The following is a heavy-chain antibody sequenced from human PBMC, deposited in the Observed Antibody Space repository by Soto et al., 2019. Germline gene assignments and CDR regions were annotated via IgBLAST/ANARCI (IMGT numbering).Heavy chain of an antibody. V-gene: IGHV1-69*13. CDR1: GGTFSSYA. J-gene: IGHJ6*02. CDR3: ARSRWAGYYDFCPYGMDV. CDR2: IIPIFGTA. D-gene: IGHD3-3*01. Sequence: SVKVSCKASGGTFSSYAISWVRQAPGQGLEWMGGIIPIFGTANYAQKFQGRVTITADESTSTAYMELSSLRSEDTAVYYCARSRWAGYYDFCPYGMDVWGQGTTVTVSS.